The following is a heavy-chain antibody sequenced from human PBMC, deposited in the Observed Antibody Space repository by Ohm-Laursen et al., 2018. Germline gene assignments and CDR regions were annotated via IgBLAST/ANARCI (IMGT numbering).Heavy chain of an antibody. CDR2: ISVSGGTT. CDR1: GFTFSSYA. CDR3: AKGGGYSYATESDY. J-gene: IGHJ4*02. Sequence: SLRLSCAASGFTFSSYAMSWVRQAPGKGLEWVSFISVSGGTTYCRDSVKGRFTISRDNSKSTLYLQMNSLRADDTAVYYCAKGGGYSYATESDYWGQGTLVTVSS. V-gene: IGHV3-23*01. D-gene: IGHD5-18*01.